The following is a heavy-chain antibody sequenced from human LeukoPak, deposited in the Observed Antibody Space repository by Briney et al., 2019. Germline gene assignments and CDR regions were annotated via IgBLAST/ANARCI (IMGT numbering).Heavy chain of an antibody. CDR1: GGTFSSYA. CDR2: IIPIFGTA. CDR3: ARDWSLYYYDSSGYCFGY. V-gene: IGHV1-69*13. Sequence: ASVKVSCKASGGTFSSYAISWVRQAPGQGLEWMGGIIPIFGTANYAQKFQGRVTITADESTSTAYMELSSLRSEDTAVYCCARDWSLYYYDSSGYCFGYWGQGTLVTVSS. J-gene: IGHJ4*02. D-gene: IGHD3-22*01.